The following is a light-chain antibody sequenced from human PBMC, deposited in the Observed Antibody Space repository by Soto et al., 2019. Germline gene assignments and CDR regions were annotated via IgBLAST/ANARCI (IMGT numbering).Light chain of an antibody. CDR1: QSVLSSSNNKNY. CDR2: WAS. V-gene: IGKV4-1*01. J-gene: IGKJ3*01. CDR3: QQYYSTPFT. Sequence: DIVMTQSPDSLAVSLGERATINCKSSQSVLSSSNNKNYLAWYQQKPGQPPKLLIYWASTRESGVPDRFSGSGSGTDFTRPISSLQAEDVAVYYCQQYYSTPFTFGPGTKVDIK.